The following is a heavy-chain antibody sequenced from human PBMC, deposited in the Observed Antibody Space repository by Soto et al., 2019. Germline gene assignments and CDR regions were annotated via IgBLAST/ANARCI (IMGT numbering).Heavy chain of an antibody. J-gene: IGHJ4*02. CDR3: ARGPLNSSGWFQFDY. D-gene: IGHD6-19*01. Sequence: ESGGGLVQPGGSLRLSCAASGFTFSSYDMHWVRQATGKGLEWVSAIGTAGDTYYPGSVKGRFTISRENAKNSLYLQMNSLRAEDTAVYYCARGPLNSSGWFQFDYWGQGTLVTVSS. V-gene: IGHV3-13*01. CDR1: GFTFSSYD. CDR2: IGTAGDT.